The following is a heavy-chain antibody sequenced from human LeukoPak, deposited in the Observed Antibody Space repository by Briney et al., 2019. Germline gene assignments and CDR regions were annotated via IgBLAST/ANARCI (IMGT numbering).Heavy chain of an antibody. V-gene: IGHV3-48*02. Sequence: GGSLRLSCAASGFTLSTYSMNWVRQAPGKGLEWVSYISSSSNTIYYADSVKGRFTISRDNAKNSLYLQMNSLRDEDTAVYSCARDILTKQAYSGYDNWGQGTLVTVSS. J-gene: IGHJ4*02. D-gene: IGHD5-12*01. CDR3: ARDILTKQAYSGYDN. CDR1: GFTLSTYS. CDR2: ISSSSNTI.